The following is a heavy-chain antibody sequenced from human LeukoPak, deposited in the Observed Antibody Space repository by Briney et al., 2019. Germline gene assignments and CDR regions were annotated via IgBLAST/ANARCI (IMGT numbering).Heavy chain of an antibody. CDR3: ARDQVQLERRNYYYYMDV. CDR2: IYHSGST. CDR1: GYSISSGYY. V-gene: IGHV4-38-2*02. J-gene: IGHJ6*03. D-gene: IGHD1-1*01. Sequence: SETLSLTCTVSGYSISSGYYWGWIRQPPGKGLEWIGSIYHSGSTYYNPSLKSRLTISVDTSKNQFSLKLSSVTAADTAVYYCARDQVQLERRNYYYYMDVWGKETTVTVSS.